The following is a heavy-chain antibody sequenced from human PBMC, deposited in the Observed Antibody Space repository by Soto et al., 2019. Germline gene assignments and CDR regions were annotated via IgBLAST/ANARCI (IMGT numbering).Heavy chain of an antibody. D-gene: IGHD1-7*01. CDR2: INPNSGGT. CDR1: GYTFTGYY. V-gene: IGHV1-2*04. CDR3: ARVLDITGTTSIYYFDY. J-gene: IGHJ4*02. Sequence: QVQLVQSGAEVKKPGASVKVSCKASGYTFTGYYMHWVRQAPGQGLEWMGWINPNSGGTNYAQKFQGWVTMTRDTSXSXXNMELSRLRSEDTAVYYCARVLDITGTTSIYYFDYWGQGTLVTVSS.